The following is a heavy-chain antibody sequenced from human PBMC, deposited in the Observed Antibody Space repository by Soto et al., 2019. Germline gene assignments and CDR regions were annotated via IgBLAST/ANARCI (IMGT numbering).Heavy chain of an antibody. J-gene: IGHJ4*02. CDR1: GFTFTNAW. CDR3: TTGDLGCYGDCPFDY. CDR2: IKSEIDGGTR. D-gene: IGHD4-17*01. V-gene: IGHV3-15*01. Sequence: EVHLVESGGGLVKPGGSLRLSCTASGFTFTNAWMNWVRQAPGKGLEWIGRIKSEIDGGTRDYAAPVNGRFSISRDDSKNTVYLQMNSLRIEDTAMYFCTTGDLGCYGDCPFDYWGQGTLVTVSS.